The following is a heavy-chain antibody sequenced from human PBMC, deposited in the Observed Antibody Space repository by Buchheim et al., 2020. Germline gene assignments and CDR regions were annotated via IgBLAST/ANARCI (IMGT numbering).Heavy chain of an antibody. Sequence: EVQLLESGGGLVQPGGSLRLSCAASGFTFSSYSMNWVRQAPGKGLEWVSSISSSSSYIYYADSVKGRFTISRDNAKNSLYLQMNSLRAEDTAVYYCARGLQYQLLYEERNYGMDVWGQGTT. D-gene: IGHD2-2*02. V-gene: IGHV3-21*01. J-gene: IGHJ6*02. CDR2: ISSSSSYI. CDR3: ARGLQYQLLYEERNYGMDV. CDR1: GFTFSSYS.